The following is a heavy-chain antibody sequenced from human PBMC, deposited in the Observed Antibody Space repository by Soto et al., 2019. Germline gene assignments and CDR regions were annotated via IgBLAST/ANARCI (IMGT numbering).Heavy chain of an antibody. CDR1: GGSISSGGYY. J-gene: IGHJ4*02. D-gene: IGHD3-3*01. CDR2: IYYSGST. CDR3: ARVFAPSITIFGVADSQYCFDY. V-gene: IGHV4-31*03. Sequence: PSETLSLTCTVSGGSISSGGYYWSWIRQHPGKGLEWIGYIYYSGSTYYNPSLKSRVTISVDTSKNQFSLKLSSVTAADTAVYYCARVFAPSITIFGVADSQYCFDYWGQGTLVTVSS.